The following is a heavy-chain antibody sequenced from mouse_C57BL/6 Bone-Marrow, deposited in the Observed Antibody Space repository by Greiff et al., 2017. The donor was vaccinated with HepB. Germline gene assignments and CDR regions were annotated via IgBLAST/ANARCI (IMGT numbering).Heavy chain of an antibody. D-gene: IGHD2-4*01. Sequence: EVKVVDSGGGLVKPGGSLKLSCAASGFTFSSYAMSWVRQTPEKRLEWVATISDGGSYTYYPDNVKGRFTISRDNAKNNLYLQMSHLKSEDTAMYYCARDGDYDYDGYWGQGTTLTVSS. CDR2: ISDGGSYT. CDR1: GFTFSSYA. CDR3: ARDGDYDYDGY. V-gene: IGHV5-4*01. J-gene: IGHJ2*01.